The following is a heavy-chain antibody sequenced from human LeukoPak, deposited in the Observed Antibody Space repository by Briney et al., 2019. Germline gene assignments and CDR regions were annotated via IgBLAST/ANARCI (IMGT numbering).Heavy chain of an antibody. CDR2: ISGSDGTT. D-gene: IGHD2-21*01. V-gene: IGHV3-23*01. J-gene: IGHJ4*02. CDR3: AKHRLSVLGRGDH. CDR1: GYPFSNFA. Sequence: GGSLRLSCEGSGYPFSNFAMSLIRPGPGKGLEWVADISGSDGTTCYADSVRGRFTISRDNSQNMLYLQMNSLRVEDTAVYYCAKHRLSVLGRGDHWGQGLLVTVSP.